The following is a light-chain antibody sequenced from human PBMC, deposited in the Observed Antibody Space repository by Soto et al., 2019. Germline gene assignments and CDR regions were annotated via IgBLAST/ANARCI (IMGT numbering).Light chain of an antibody. V-gene: IGLV4-69*01. J-gene: IGLJ2*01. CDR1: SGHSSYA. Sequence: QSVLTQSPSASASLGASVKLTCTLSSGHSSYAIAWHQQQPEKGPRYLMKVNSDGSHSKGDGISDRFSGSSSGAERYLTISSLQSEDEADYYCQTWGTGIRVFGGGTKLTV. CDR2: VNSDGSH. CDR3: QTWGTGIRV.